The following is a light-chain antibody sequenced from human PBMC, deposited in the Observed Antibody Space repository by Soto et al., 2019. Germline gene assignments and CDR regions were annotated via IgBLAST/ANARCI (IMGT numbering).Light chain of an antibody. Sequence: QPVLTQPPPVSGAPGQRVTISCTGSSSNIGAGYDVHWYQQLPGTAPKLLIYGNSNRPSGVPDRFSGSKSGTSASLAITGLQAEDEADYYCQSYDSSLSGFYGFGTGTKVTVL. V-gene: IGLV1-40*01. CDR3: QSYDSSLSGFYG. CDR1: SSNIGAGYD. CDR2: GNS. J-gene: IGLJ1*01.